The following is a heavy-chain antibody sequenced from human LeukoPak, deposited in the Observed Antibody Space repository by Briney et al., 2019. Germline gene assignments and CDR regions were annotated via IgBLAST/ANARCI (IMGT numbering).Heavy chain of an antibody. CDR1: GGSFSGYY. J-gene: IGHJ4*02. CDR3: ATRIVGAIRGDY. V-gene: IGHV4-34*01. Sequence: KPSETLSLTCAVYGGSFSGYYWSWIRQPPGKGLEWIGEINHSGSTNYNPSLKSRVTISVDTSKNQFSLKLSSVTAADTAVYYCATRIVGAIRGDYWGQGTLVTVSS. CDR2: INHSGST. D-gene: IGHD1-26*01.